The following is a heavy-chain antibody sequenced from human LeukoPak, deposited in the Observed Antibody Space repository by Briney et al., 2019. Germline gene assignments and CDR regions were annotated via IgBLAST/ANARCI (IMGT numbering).Heavy chain of an antibody. V-gene: IGHV4-30-4*01. D-gene: IGHD5-24*01. CDR3: AAHSRRWLQLYAFDI. J-gene: IGHJ3*02. CDR1: GGSISSGDYY. CDR2: IYYSGST. Sequence: SQTLSLTCTVPGGSISSGDYYWSWIRQPPGKGLEWIGYIYYSGSTYYNPSLKSRVTISVDTSKNQFSLKLSSVTAADTAVYYCAAHSRRWLQLYAFDIWGQGTMVTVSS.